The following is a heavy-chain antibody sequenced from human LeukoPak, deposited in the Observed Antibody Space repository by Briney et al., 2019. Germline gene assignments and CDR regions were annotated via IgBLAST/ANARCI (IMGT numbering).Heavy chain of an antibody. Sequence: GGSLRLSCAASGFTFSSYSMNWVRQAPGKGLEWVSYISSSSSTIYYADSVKGRFTISRDNAKNSLYLQMNSLRAEDTAVYYCAKQEGVLLWFGELLDYWGQGTLVTVSS. V-gene: IGHV3-48*01. CDR2: ISSSSSTI. D-gene: IGHD3-10*01. CDR3: AKQEGVLLWFGELLDY. J-gene: IGHJ4*02. CDR1: GFTFSSYS.